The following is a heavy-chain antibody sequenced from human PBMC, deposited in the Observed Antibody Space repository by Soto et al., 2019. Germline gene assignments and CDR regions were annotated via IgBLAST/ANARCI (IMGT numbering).Heavy chain of an antibody. J-gene: IGHJ6*03. CDR3: ARLVLERYYYYYYMDV. D-gene: IGHD1-1*01. V-gene: IGHV4-4*02. Sequence: SETLSLTCAVSSGSISSSNWWSWVRPPPGKGLEWIGEIYHSGSTNYNPSLKSRVTISVDKSKNQFSLKLSSVTAADTAVYYCARLVLERYYYYYYMDVWGKGTTVTVSS. CDR2: IYHSGST. CDR1: SGSISSSNW.